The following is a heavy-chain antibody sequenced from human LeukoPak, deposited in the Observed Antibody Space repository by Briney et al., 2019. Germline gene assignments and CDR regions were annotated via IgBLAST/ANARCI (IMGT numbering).Heavy chain of an antibody. V-gene: IGHV1-8*03. D-gene: IGHD2-21*01. CDR1: GYTFTSYD. CDR3: ARGTPGAIRDAFDI. Sequence: ASVKVSCKASGYTFTSYDINWVRQATGQGLEWMGWMNPNSGNTGYAQKFQGRVTITRNTSISTAYMELSSLRSEDTAVYYCARGTPGAIRDAFDIWGQGTMVTVSS. CDR2: MNPNSGNT. J-gene: IGHJ3*02.